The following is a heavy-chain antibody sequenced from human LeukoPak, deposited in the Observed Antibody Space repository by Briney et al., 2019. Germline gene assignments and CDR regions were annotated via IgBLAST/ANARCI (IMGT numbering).Heavy chain of an antibody. Sequence: GGSLRLSCAASGFTFSSYSMNWVRQAPGKGLEWVSSISSSSSYIYYADLVKGRFTISRDNAKNSLYLQMNSLRAEDTAVYYCARAWGDWFDPWGQGTLVTVSS. D-gene: IGHD3-16*01. J-gene: IGHJ5*02. CDR3: ARAWGDWFDP. CDR1: GFTFSSYS. V-gene: IGHV3-21*01. CDR2: ISSSSSYI.